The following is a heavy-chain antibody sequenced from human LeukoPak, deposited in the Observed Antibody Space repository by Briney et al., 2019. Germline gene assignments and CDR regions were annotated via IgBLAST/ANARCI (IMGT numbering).Heavy chain of an antibody. V-gene: IGHV4-59*01. CDR1: GGSISSYY. CDR3: ARAPAVVHAIAVDGFDI. Sequence: SETLSLTCTVSGGSISSYYWGWIRQSPGKGLEWIAYIYSSGDTNYNPSLKSRVAISIDTSKNQFFLNLSFVTAADTAVYYCARAPAVVHAIAVDGFDIWGHGTLVTVSS. D-gene: IGHD2-8*01. J-gene: IGHJ3*02. CDR2: IYSSGDT.